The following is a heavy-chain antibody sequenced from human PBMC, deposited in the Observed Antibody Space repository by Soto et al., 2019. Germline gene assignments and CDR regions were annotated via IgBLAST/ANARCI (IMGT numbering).Heavy chain of an antibody. CDR1: GDAVGGPSYW. J-gene: IGHJ5*02. Sequence: PSETLSLTCPVSGDAVGGPSYWWGWIRQSPEKGLEWIGSVYSSGTTYYKPSLKSRVTISVDVSNNQFSLKVYSVTAADTAVYHCARQIGRGCFATWGPGTLVTVSS. V-gene: IGHV4-39*01. CDR2: VYSSGTT. CDR3: ARQIGRGCFAT. D-gene: IGHD2-15*01.